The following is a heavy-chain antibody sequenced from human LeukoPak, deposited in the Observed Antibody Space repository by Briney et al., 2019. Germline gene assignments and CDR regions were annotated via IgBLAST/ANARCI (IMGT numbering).Heavy chain of an antibody. V-gene: IGHV3-15*01. CDR1: AFTFSNVW. CDR3: TIPASGYSYGVLDS. D-gene: IGHD5-18*01. CDR2: IRSKTDGGKT. J-gene: IGHJ4*02. Sequence: GGFLRLSCAASAFTFSNVWMSWVRQAPGKGLEWVGRIRSKTDGGKTDYAAPVKGRFTISRDDSKNTLYLQMDSLKTEDTAVYYCTIPASGYSYGVLDSWGQGALVTVSS.